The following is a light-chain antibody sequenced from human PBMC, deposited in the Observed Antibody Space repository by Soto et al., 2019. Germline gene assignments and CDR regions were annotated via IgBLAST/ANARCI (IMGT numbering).Light chain of an antibody. CDR1: SSDVGGYNY. Sequence: QSALTQPASVSGSPGQSITISCTGTSSDVGGYNYVSWFQQHPGKAPKLKIYEVSNRPSGVSNRFSGSKSGYTASLTISELQAEDEADYYCTSFTSSNTWVFDGGTKLTVL. V-gene: IGLV2-14*03. CDR2: EVS. J-gene: IGLJ3*02. CDR3: TSFTSSNTWV.